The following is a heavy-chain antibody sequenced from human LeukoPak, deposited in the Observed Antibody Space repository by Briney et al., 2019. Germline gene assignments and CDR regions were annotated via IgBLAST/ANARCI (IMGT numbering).Heavy chain of an antibody. Sequence: SETLSLTCTVSGGSISSYYWSWIRQPPGKGLEWIAYIYYSGSTNYNPSLKSRVTISVDTSKNQFSLKLSSVTAADTAVYYCARGVARSSKFHFSYYFDYWGQGTLVTVSS. D-gene: IGHD6-6*01. CDR3: ARGVARSSKFHFSYYFDY. CDR2: IYYSGST. V-gene: IGHV4-59*12. CDR1: GGSISSYY. J-gene: IGHJ4*02.